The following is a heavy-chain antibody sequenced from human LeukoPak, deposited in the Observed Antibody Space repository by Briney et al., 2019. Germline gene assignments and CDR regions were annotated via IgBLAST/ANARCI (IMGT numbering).Heavy chain of an antibody. V-gene: IGHV3-23*01. D-gene: IGHD4-17*01. CDR2: IGGSGSRT. Sequence: GGSLTLSCVASGFPFSSYAMTWVRQAPGKGLEWVSAIGGSGSRTYSADSVKGRFTIYRDNSKNTLYLQMNSLRAEDTAVYYCAKVGLRLGGDYWGQGTLVTVSS. CDR3: AKVGLRLGGDY. CDR1: GFPFSSYA. J-gene: IGHJ4*02.